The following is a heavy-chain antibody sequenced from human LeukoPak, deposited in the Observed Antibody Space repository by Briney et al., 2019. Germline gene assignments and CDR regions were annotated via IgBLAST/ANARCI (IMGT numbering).Heavy chain of an antibody. D-gene: IGHD3-10*01. CDR1: GFTFSSYS. J-gene: IGHJ4*02. Sequence: GGSLRLSCAASGFTFSSYSMNWVRQAPGKGLEWVSYISSSSSTIYYADSVKGRFTISRDNAKNSLYLQMNSLRAEDTAVYYCARDDKYGSGSYQSNYWGQGTLVTVSS. V-gene: IGHV3-48*01. CDR3: ARDDKYGSGSYQSNY. CDR2: ISSSSSTI.